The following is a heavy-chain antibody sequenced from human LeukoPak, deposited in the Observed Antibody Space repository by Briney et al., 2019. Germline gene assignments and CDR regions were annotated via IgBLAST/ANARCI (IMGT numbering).Heavy chain of an antibody. CDR1: GGSISSST. J-gene: IGHJ6*02. Sequence: ETLSLTCTVSGGSISSSTYYWGWIRQAPGKGLEWVSYISSSSSTKYYADSVKGRFTIARDNANNSLYLQVNSLRDEDTAVYYCARVPRLTHYGMDVWGQGTMVTVSS. CDR2: ISSSSSTK. V-gene: IGHV3-48*02. CDR3: ARVPRLTHYGMDV. D-gene: IGHD2-21*02.